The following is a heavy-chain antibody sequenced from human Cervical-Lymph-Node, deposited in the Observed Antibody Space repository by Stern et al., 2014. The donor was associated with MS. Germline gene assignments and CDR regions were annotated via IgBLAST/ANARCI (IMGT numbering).Heavy chain of an antibody. J-gene: IGHJ4*02. CDR2: IYPGDSAT. D-gene: IGHD1-1*01. CDR3: ARRGHGYMGIDY. CDR1: GYRFTNNW. Sequence: EVQLVQSGAEVRKPGASLRISCEVSGYRFTNNWIGWVRQAPGKGLEWLGIIYPGDSATRYSPSFQGTVTIFVDKSNSITYLQWSSLKASDTAIYYCARRGHGYMGIDYWGQGTLVTVSS. V-gene: IGHV5-51*03.